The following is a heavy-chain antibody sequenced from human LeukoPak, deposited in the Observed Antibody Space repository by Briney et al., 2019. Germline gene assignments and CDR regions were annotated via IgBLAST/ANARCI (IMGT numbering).Heavy chain of an antibody. D-gene: IGHD2-2*01. Sequence: GGSLRLSCAASGFTFSRYAMSWVRQAPGKGLEWVSALSASGGSTYYADSVKGRLTISRDNSRNTLFLQMNSLRAEDTAVYYCAKDAVRVGSCSSTSCYSDPVDYWGQGTLVTVSS. V-gene: IGHV3-23*01. CDR1: GFTFSRYA. CDR2: LSASGGST. J-gene: IGHJ4*02. CDR3: AKDAVRVGSCSSTSCYSDPVDY.